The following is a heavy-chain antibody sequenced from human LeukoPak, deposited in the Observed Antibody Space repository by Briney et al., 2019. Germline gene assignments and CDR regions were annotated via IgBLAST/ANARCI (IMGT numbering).Heavy chain of an antibody. CDR3: ARHLSLSSDFDY. D-gene: IGHD6-6*01. CDR1: GGSISISSFY. CDR2: IYYSGCA. J-gene: IGHJ4*02. V-gene: IGHV4-39*01. Sequence: SETLSLTCTVSGGSISISSFYWGWIRQPPGKQLEWIGSIYYSGCAYYNPTLKSRVTISVDTSENQFSLRLTSVTVTDTAVYYCARHLSLSSDFDYWGQGTLVTVSS.